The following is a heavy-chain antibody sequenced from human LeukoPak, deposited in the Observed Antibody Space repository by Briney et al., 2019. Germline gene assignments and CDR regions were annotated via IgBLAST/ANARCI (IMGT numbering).Heavy chain of an antibody. Sequence: GRSLRLSCAASGFTFSDYYMSWIRQAPGKGLEWVSYISSSGSTIYYADSVKGRFTISRDNAKNSLYLQMNSLRAEDTAVYYCARLGGSSWYPRYYYYYMDVWGKGTTVTVSS. V-gene: IGHV3-11*01. J-gene: IGHJ6*03. D-gene: IGHD6-13*01. CDR3: ARLGGSSWYPRYYYYYMDV. CDR2: ISSSGSTI. CDR1: GFTFSDYY.